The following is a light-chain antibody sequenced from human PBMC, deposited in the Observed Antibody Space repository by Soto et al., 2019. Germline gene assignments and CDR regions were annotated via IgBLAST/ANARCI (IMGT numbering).Light chain of an antibody. Sequence: EIVLTQSPGTLSLSPGEIATLSCRASQSVSSSYLAWYQQKPGQAPRLLIYGASSRATGIPDRFSGSGSGTDFTLTISRLEPEDFALYYCQQYGSSPWTFGQGTKVDIK. CDR1: QSVSSSY. J-gene: IGKJ1*01. CDR2: GAS. V-gene: IGKV3-20*01. CDR3: QQYGSSPWT.